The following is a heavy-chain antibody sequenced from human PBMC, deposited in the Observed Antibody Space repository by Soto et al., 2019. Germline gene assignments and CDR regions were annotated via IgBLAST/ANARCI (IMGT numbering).Heavy chain of an antibody. CDR2: IIPILGIA. CDR1: GGTFSSYT. CDR3: ASEGIAVAGYYYYGMDV. V-gene: IGHV1-69*02. J-gene: IGHJ6*02. Sequence: SVKVSCKASGGTFSSYTISWVRQAPGQGLEWMGRIIPILGIANYAQKFQGRVTITADKSTSTAYMELSSLRSEDTAVYYCASEGIAVAGYYYYGMDVWGQGTTVTVSS. D-gene: IGHD6-19*01.